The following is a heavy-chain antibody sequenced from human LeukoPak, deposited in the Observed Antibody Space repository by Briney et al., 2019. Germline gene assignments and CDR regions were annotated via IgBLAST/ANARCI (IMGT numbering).Heavy chain of an antibody. Sequence: GGSLRLSCAASGFTFTKAYMSWVRQAPGKGLEWVGRIKSRVDGGTADFAAPVKGRFTISRDDSKNILYLQLNSLKNEDTAAYYCTTGWLDYWGQGSLVTVSS. V-gene: IGHV3-15*01. CDR2: IKSRVDGGTA. CDR3: TTGWLDY. CDR1: GFTFTKAY. J-gene: IGHJ4*02. D-gene: IGHD2-15*01.